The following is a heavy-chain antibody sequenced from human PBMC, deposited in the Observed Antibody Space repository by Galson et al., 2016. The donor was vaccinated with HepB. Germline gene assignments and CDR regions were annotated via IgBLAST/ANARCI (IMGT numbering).Heavy chain of an antibody. D-gene: IGHD5-18*01. J-gene: IGHJ6*02. CDR3: ARVNPQIRYSASEYYYGMDV. CDR1: GGSFSGYY. V-gene: IGHV4-34*01. Sequence: ETLSLTCAVYGGSFSGYYWGWIRQPPGKGPEWIGEINHSGRTNYHPSLKSRVTMSVDTSKSQFSLKVTSVTAADTAVYFCARVNPQIRYSASEYYYGMDVWGQGTTVTVSS. CDR2: INHSGRT.